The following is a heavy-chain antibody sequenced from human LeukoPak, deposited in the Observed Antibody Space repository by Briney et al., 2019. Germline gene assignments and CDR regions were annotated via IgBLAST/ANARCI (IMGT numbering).Heavy chain of an antibody. D-gene: IGHD3-9*01. CDR1: GFTFSSYA. V-gene: IGHV3-23*01. J-gene: IGHJ4*02. CDR2: ISGSGGST. Sequence: GGSLRLSCAASGFTFSSYAMSWVRQAPGXXXEWVSAISGSGGSTYYADSVKGRFTISRDNSKNTLYLQMNSLRAEGTAVYYCAAKTHKYYDILTGYVLWGQGALVTVSS. CDR3: AAKTHKYYDILTGYVL.